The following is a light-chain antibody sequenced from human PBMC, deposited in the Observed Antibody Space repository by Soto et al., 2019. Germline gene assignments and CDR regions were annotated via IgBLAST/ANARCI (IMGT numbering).Light chain of an antibody. CDR2: AAS. CDR1: HSISSY. CDR3: QQSYRTPL. Sequence: DIQMTQSPSSLSASLGDRVTITCRASHSISSYLNWYQHKPGKAPKLLIYAASSLQSGVPSRFSGVGSGTDFTLTISSLKPEDFATYYCQQSYRTPLFGPGTKVDIK. J-gene: IGKJ3*01. V-gene: IGKV1-39*01.